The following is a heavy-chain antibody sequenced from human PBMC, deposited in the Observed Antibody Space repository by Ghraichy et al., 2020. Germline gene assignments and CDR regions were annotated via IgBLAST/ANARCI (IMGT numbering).Heavy chain of an antibody. V-gene: IGHV3-9*01. D-gene: IGHD3-22*01. J-gene: IGHJ4*02. CDR3: AKGGGYYDSSGSVGY. CDR1: GFTFDDYA. Sequence: GGSLRLSCAASGFTFDDYAMHWVRQAPGKGLEWVSGISWNSGSIGYADSLKGRFNISRDNAKNSLYLQMNSLRAEDTALYYCAKGGGYYDSSGSVGYWGQGTLVTVSS. CDR2: ISWNSGSI.